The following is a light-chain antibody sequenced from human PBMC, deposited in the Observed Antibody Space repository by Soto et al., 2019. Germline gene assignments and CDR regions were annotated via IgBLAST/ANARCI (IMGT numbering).Light chain of an antibody. V-gene: IGLV1-40*01. J-gene: IGLJ1*01. Sequence: QLVLTQPPSVSGAPGQRVTISCTGSSSNIGAGFDVHWYQHLPGTAPKLLIFRNTNRPSGVPDRFSASKSGASASLAITGLQAEDEADFYCQSFDSSLTAWVFGTGTKLTVL. CDR3: QSFDSSLTAWV. CDR2: RNT. CDR1: SSNIGAGFD.